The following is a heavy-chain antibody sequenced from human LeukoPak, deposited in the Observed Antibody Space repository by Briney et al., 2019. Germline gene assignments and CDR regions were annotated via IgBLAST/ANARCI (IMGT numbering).Heavy chain of an antibody. J-gene: IGHJ4*02. D-gene: IGHD6-13*01. CDR2: IIPIFGTA. CDR3: ARDGEPHSSSWYVPDY. V-gene: IGHV1-69*13. CDR1: GGTFSSYA. Sequence: ASVKVSCKASGGTFSSYAISWVRQAPGQGLEWMGGIIPIFGTANYAQKFQGRVTITADESTSTAYMELSGLRSEDTAVYYCARDGEPHSSSWYVPDYWGQGTLVTVSS.